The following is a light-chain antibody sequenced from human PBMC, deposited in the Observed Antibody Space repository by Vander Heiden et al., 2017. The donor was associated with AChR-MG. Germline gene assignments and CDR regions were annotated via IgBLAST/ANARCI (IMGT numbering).Light chain of an antibody. CDR1: QSISSY. Sequence: DIQMTQSSSSLSASVGDRVTITCRASQSISSYLNWYLQKPGKAPKLLIFAASSLQSGVPSRFSGSGSGTDFTLTISSLQPEDFATYYCQQSYSTPLTFGGGTKVEIK. V-gene: IGKV1-39*01. CDR3: QQSYSTPLT. J-gene: IGKJ4*01. CDR2: AAS.